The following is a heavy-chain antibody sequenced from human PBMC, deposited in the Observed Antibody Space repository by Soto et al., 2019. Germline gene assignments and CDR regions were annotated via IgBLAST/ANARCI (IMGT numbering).Heavy chain of an antibody. CDR3: SRSSGGVFGIITECHNWLDS. J-gene: IGHJ5*01. CDR2: INPNGGST. CDR1: AGTCTGGY. V-gene: IGHV1-46*01. Sequence: GAAVKVSCRAPAGTCTGGYINWVRQAPGHGLEWMGIINPNGGSTRFAHTFQGRITITTDTSTSTVYMELRSLRSEDTAVYYCSRSSGGVFGIITECHNWLDSWGQGSLVTVSS. D-gene: IGHD3-16*02.